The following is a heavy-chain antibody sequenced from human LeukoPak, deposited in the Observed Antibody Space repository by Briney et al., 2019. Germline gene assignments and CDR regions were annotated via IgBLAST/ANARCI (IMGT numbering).Heavy chain of an antibody. CDR2: IYSSGST. CDR1: GDSISSYY. V-gene: IGHV4-59*12. CDR3: ARASQVYYFEN. Sequence: SETLSLTCTVSGDSISSYYWSWIRQPPGKGLEWIGYIYSSGSTDCNPSLKSRVTISVDTSKRQFSLKLSAVTAADTAVYYCARASQVYYFENWGQGTLVTVSS. J-gene: IGHJ4*02.